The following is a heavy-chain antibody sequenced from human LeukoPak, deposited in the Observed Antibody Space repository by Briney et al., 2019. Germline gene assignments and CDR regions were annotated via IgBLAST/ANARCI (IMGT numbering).Heavy chain of an antibody. CDR1: GFTFNSYA. CDR2: ISDSGGNT. V-gene: IGHV3-23*01. J-gene: IGHJ4*02. D-gene: IGHD6-6*01. Sequence: GGSLRLSCAASGFTFNSYAMSWVRQAPWEGLQWVSGISDSGGNTYYADSVRGRFTISRDNSKNTLCLQMNSLRAEDTAVYYCARHRSSWLIDYWGQGTLVTVSS. CDR3: ARHRSSWLIDY.